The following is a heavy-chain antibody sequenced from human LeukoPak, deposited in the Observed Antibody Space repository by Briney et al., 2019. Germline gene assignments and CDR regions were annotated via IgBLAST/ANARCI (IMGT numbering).Heavy chain of an antibody. D-gene: IGHD3-10*01. CDR2: FDPEDGET. J-gene: IGHJ3*02. V-gene: IGHV1-24*01. Sequence: GASVKVSCKVSGCTLTELSMHWVRQAPGKGLEWMGGFDPEDGETIYTQKFQGRVTMTEDTSTDTAYMELSSLRSEDTAVYYCATAPPLYYYGSGSYRGFDIWGQGTMVTVSS. CDR1: GCTLTELS. CDR3: ATAPPLYYYGSGSYRGFDI.